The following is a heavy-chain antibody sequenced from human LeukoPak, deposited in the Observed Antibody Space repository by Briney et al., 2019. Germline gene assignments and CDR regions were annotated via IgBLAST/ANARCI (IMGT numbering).Heavy chain of an antibody. CDR2: INPNSGGT. Sequence: ASVKVSCKASGYTFAGYYMHWVRRAPGQGLEWMGRINPNSGGTNYAQKFQGRVTMTRDTSISTAYMELSRLRSDDTAVYYCARGAMDNYYYYGMDVWGQGTTVTVSS. CDR1: GYTFAGYY. V-gene: IGHV1-2*06. J-gene: IGHJ6*02. CDR3: ARGAMDNYYYYGMDV. D-gene: IGHD5-18*01.